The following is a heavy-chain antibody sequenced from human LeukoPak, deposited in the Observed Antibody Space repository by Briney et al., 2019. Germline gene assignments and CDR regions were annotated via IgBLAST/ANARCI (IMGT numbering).Heavy chain of an antibody. V-gene: IGHV3-64*01. CDR1: GFTFSSYA. D-gene: IGHD5-18*01. CDR2: ISSNGGST. J-gene: IGHJ4*02. Sequence: GGSLRLSCAASGFTFSSYAMHWVRQAPGKGLEYVSAISSNGGSTYYANSVKGRFTISRDNSKNTLYLQMGSLRAEDMAVYYCARSVGRYSYGENFDYWGQGTLVTVSS. CDR3: ARSVGRYSYGENFDY.